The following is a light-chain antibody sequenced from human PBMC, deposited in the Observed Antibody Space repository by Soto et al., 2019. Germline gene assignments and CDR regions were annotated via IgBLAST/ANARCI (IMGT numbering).Light chain of an antibody. Sequence: EIVMTQSPATLSVSPGERATLSCRASQSVFSSLAWFQQKPGQAPRLLIYGAATRATGIPARFSGSGSGTEFTLTISSLQSEDLAVYYCQQYHNWPAFGQGTKVDI. CDR3: QQYHNWPA. J-gene: IGKJ1*01. V-gene: IGKV3-15*01. CDR1: QSVFSS. CDR2: GAA.